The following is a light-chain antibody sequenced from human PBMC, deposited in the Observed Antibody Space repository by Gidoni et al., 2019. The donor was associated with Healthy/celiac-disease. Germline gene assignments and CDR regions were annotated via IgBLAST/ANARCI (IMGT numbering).Light chain of an antibody. V-gene: IGLV2-23*02. CDR1: SSDGGSYNL. J-gene: IGLJ1*01. CDR3: CSYAGSSTFPYV. Sequence: QHALTQPAYVSASPGHWITISCTGTSSDGGSYNLVSWYQQHPGKSLKLMIYEVSKRPSGVSNLFSGSKSGNTASLTISGLQAEDEADYYCCSYAGSSTFPYVFGTGTKVTVL. CDR2: EVS.